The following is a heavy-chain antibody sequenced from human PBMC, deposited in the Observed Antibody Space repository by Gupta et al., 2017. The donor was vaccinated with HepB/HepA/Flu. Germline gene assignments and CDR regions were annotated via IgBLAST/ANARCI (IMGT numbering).Heavy chain of an antibody. CDR1: GCSFSNYA. J-gene: IGHJ3*01. V-gene: IGHV3-23*01. Sequence: EEKLLESGGGLVQPGGSLRLSCEASGCSFSNYAMNWVCQAPGKGLEWISFVAGGGGKKFHADSVQGRFSISRDNSKNTIYLYMTSLRAEDTALYYCAKCSTSYGNDALDVWGRGTMVTVSS. CDR2: VAGGGGKK. CDR3: AKCSTSYGNDALDV. D-gene: IGHD1-14*01.